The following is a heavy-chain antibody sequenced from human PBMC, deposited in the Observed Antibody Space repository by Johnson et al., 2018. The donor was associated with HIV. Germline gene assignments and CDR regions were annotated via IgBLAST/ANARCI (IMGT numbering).Heavy chain of an antibody. Sequence: EVQLVESGGGLVKPGGSLRLSCAASGFTFSDYYMSWIRQAPGKGLEWVSGIYSGGSTYYADSVKGRFTISRDNSKNTLYLQMNSLRAEDTAVYYCARAGARAFDIWGQGTMVTVSS. CDR2: IYSGGST. J-gene: IGHJ3*02. D-gene: IGHD1-26*01. V-gene: IGHV3-66*02. CDR3: ARAGARAFDI. CDR1: GFTFSDYY.